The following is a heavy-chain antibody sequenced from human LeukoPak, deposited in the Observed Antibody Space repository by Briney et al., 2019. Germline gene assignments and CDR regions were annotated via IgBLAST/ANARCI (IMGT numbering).Heavy chain of an antibody. CDR3: ARSRGLDVHYYYYMDV. CDR1: GFTFSSYA. J-gene: IGHJ6*03. Sequence: GGSLRLSCAASGFTFSSYAVHWVRQPPRKGLEYVSAITSDGGRTYYANSVKGSFTISRDNSKNTLYLQMGSLRAEDMAVYYCARSRGLDVHYYYYMDVWGKGTTVTVSS. D-gene: IGHD3-10*01. CDR2: ITSDGGRT. V-gene: IGHV3-64*01.